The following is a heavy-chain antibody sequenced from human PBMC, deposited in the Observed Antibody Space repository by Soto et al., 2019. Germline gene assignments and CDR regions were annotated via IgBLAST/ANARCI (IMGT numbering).Heavy chain of an antibody. CDR1: DFSLTTRGVG. V-gene: IGHV2-5*01. J-gene: IGHJ4*02. CDR3: THRSPAYGHDF. Sequence: SGPTLVNSTQTLTLTCNFSDFSLTTRGVGVGWIRQPAGRALEWVALIYWNDDQRCNPSLKSRLTVTKDTSKNHVVLTMTNVDPLDTATYYCTHRSPAYGHDFWGPGTLVTVSS. CDR2: IYWNDDQ. D-gene: IGHD3-10*01.